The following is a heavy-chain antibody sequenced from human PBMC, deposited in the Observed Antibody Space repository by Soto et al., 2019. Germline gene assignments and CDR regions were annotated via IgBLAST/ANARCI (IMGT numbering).Heavy chain of an antibody. CDR3: AREGALLYDGTPDYYYTLGG. CDR2: IYDSGDT. D-gene: IGHD5-12*01. J-gene: IGHJ6*02. V-gene: IGHV4-30-4*01. CDR1: GDSIICGDYY. Sequence: QVQLQESGPGLVKPSQTLSLTCTVSGDSIICGDYYWSWMRQTPGMGLEGIGYIYDSGDTNSNPSHSSRVIISADPSMNHFSPKLSSVTAADTAVYYCAREGALLYDGTPDYYYTLGGWGQGTPVTVSS.